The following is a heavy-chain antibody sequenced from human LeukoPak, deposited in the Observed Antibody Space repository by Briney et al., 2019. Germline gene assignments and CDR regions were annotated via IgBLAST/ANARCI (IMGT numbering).Heavy chain of an antibody. D-gene: IGHD4-17*01. CDR1: GGSISTYY. Sequence: SETLSLTCTVSGGSISTYYWNWIRQPPGKGLEWIGYIYYSGSTYYNPSLKSRVTISVDTSKNQFSLKLSSVTAADTAVYYCARSDYGDSRRYFDYWGQGTLVTVSS. CDR2: IYYSGST. CDR3: ARSDYGDSRRYFDY. V-gene: IGHV4-59*06. J-gene: IGHJ4*02.